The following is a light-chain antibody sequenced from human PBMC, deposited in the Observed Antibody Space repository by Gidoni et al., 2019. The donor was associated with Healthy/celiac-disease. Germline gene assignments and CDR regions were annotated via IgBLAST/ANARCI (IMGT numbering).Light chain of an antibody. Sequence: DIQITQSPSSLSASVGDRVTIPCRASQSIISYLNWYQQKPGKAPKLLIYAASSLQSGVQSRFSGSGSGTDFTLTISSLQPEYFATYYCQQSYSTPYTFGQGTKLEIK. CDR3: QQSYSTPYT. CDR1: QSIISY. J-gene: IGKJ2*01. CDR2: AAS. V-gene: IGKV1-39*01.